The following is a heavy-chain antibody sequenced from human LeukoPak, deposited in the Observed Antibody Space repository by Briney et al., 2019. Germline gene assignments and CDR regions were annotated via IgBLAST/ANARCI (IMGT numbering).Heavy chain of an antibody. J-gene: IGHJ5*01. CDR2: IKRDGSEK. CDR1: GFTFGNYW. CDR3: ARVNGIYDS. D-gene: IGHD1-26*01. Sequence: PGGSLRLSCAASGFTFGNYWMTWVRQIAGKRLEWVANIKRDGSEKNYVDSVKGRFTISRDNAKKSLHLQMNNLRAEDTAVYYCARVNGIYDSWGQGTLVTVSS. V-gene: IGHV3-7*01.